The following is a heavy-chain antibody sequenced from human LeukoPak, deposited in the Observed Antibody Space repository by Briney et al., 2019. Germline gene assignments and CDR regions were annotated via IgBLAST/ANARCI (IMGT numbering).Heavy chain of an antibody. J-gene: IGHJ2*01. D-gene: IGHD3-22*01. CDR2: IYYTRST. CDR3: ARGVTMIVVVIHDWYFDL. CDR1: GGSISGSSYF. Sequence: PSETLSFTCTVSGGSISGSSYFWGWIRQPPGKGLEWIGSIYYTRSTYYNPSLKSRVTISVDTSKNQFSLKLTSVTAADTAVYYCARGVTMIVVVIHDWYFDLWGRGTLVTVSS. V-gene: IGHV4-39*01.